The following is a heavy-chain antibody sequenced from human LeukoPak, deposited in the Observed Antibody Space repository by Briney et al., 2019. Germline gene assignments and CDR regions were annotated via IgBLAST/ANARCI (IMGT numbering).Heavy chain of an antibody. CDR3: TPHRDGNYPFDY. V-gene: IGHV3-48*02. Sequence: GGSLRHSCAASGSTFSSYSMNWVRQAPGKGLEWVSYISSSSSTIYYRDSVKGRFTISRDSAKNPLYLQMNSLRDEDTAVYYCTPHRDGNYPFDYWGQGTLVTVSS. CDR2: ISSSSSTI. D-gene: IGHD1-7*01. CDR1: GSTFSSYS. J-gene: IGHJ4*02.